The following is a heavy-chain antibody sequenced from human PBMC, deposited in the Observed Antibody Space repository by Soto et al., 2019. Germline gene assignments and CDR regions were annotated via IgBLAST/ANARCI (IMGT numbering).Heavy chain of an antibody. Sequence: QVQLQESGPGLVQPSQTLSLTCSVSGDPVSSGSYYWTWVRQHPGKGLEWIGYIYHTGSTYYNPSLQCRLIMSIDTSKNLFSLPLYSVTAADTAVYLCAAKLGTTHYFDCWGQGSLVAVSS. CDR2: IYHTGST. V-gene: IGHV4-31*03. CDR3: AAKLGTTHYFDC. J-gene: IGHJ4*02. D-gene: IGHD7-27*01. CDR1: GDPVSSGSYY.